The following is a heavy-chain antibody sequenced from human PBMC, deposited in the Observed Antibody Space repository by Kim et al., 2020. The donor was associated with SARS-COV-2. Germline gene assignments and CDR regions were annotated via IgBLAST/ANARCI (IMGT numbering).Heavy chain of an antibody. V-gene: IGHV4-34*01. Sequence: NPSLKSRVTISVDTSKNPFSLKLSSVTAADTAVYYCAILRTPTVTTGGDYWGQGTLVTVSS. J-gene: IGHJ4*02. D-gene: IGHD4-17*01. CDR3: AILRTPTVTTGGDY.